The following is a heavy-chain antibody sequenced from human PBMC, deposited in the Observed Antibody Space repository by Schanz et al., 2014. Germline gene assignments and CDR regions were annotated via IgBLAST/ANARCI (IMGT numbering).Heavy chain of an antibody. V-gene: IGHV3-23*04. CDR1: GFIFGSSV. D-gene: IGHD1-1*01. CDR2: ITGASDHI. J-gene: IGHJ4*02. CDR3: AKKVPAYNPFDS. Sequence: EVQLVESGGGLVQPGGSLRLSCAASGFIFGSSVMAWVRQAPGKGLEWVSGITGASDHIDYAESVKGRFTISRDNSKNTLYLQMDSLRAEDTAVYICAKKVPAYNPFDSWGQGTLVTVSS.